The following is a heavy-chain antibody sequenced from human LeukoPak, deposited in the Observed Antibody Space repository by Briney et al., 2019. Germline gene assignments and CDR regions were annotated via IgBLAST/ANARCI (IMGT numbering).Heavy chain of an antibody. V-gene: IGHV4-38-2*02. J-gene: IGHJ6*03. Sequence: PETLSLTCTVSGYSISSSYYWGWIRQPPGKGLEWIGSIYHSGSTYYNPSLKSRVTISVDTSKNQFSLKLSSVTAADTAVYYCARGGNYDYYYMDVWGKGTTVTVSS. D-gene: IGHD6-13*01. CDR3: ARGGNYDYYYMDV. CDR1: GYSISSSYY. CDR2: IYHSGST.